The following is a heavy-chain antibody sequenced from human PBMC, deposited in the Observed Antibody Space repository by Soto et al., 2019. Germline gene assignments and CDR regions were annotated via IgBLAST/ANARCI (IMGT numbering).Heavy chain of an antibody. CDR3: ARDRSGSYWGYYYYGMDV. J-gene: IGHJ6*02. V-gene: IGHV4-31*03. D-gene: IGHD1-26*01. CDR2: IYYSGST. Sequence: QVQLQESGPGLVKPSQTLSLTCTVSGGSISSGGYYWSWIRHHPGKGLEWIGYIYYSGSTYYNPSLKSRVTISVDTSKNQFSLKLSSVTAADTAVYYCARDRSGSYWGYYYYGMDVWGQGTTVTVSS. CDR1: GGSISSGGYY.